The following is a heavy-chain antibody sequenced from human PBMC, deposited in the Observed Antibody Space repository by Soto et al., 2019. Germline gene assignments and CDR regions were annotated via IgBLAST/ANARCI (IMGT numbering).Heavy chain of an antibody. J-gene: IGHJ6*02. Sequence: ASVKVSCKASGYTFTSYDINWVRQATGQGLEWMGWMNPNSGNTGYAQKFQGRVTMTRNTSISTAYMELSSLRSEDTAVYYCARPVPAARGMDVWGQGTTGTVSS. D-gene: IGHD2-2*01. CDR2: MNPNSGNT. CDR3: ARPVPAARGMDV. V-gene: IGHV1-8*01. CDR1: GYTFTSYD.